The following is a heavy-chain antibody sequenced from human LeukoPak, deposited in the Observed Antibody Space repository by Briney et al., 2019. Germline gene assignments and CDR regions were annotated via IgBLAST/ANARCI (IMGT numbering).Heavy chain of an antibody. Sequence: GGSLRLSCAASGFTFSDYYMSWIRQAPGKGLEWVSAISGSGGSTYYADSVKGRFTISRDNSKNTLYLQMNSLRAEDTAVYYCAKGLIKYCSSTSCLTFDYWGQGTLVTVSS. CDR2: ISGSGGST. CDR3: AKGLIKYCSSTSCLTFDY. D-gene: IGHD2-2*01. V-gene: IGHV3-23*01. J-gene: IGHJ4*02. CDR1: GFTFSDYY.